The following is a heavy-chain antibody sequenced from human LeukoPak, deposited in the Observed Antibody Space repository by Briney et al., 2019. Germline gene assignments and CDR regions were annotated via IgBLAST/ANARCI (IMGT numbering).Heavy chain of an antibody. J-gene: IGHJ3*02. CDR3: AKEVWMPLLWFGSDAFDI. CDR2: ISGSGGST. CDR1: GFTFSSYA. Sequence: GGSLRLSCAASGFTFSSYAMSWVRQAPGKGLEWVSAISGSGGSTYYADSVKGRFTISRDNSKNTLYLQMNSLRAEDTAVYYCAKEVWMPLLWFGSDAFDIWGQGTMVTVSS. D-gene: IGHD3-10*01. V-gene: IGHV3-23*01.